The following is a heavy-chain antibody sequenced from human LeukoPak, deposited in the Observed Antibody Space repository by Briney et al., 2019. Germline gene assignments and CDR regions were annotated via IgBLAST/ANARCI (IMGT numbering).Heavy chain of an antibody. D-gene: IGHD3-16*01. CDR1: GFTFSNYA. J-gene: IGHJ4*02. Sequence: GGSLRLSCAASGFTFSNYAMSWVRQAPGKGLEWVSAISGSGSNTYYADSVKGRFTISRDNSKNTLYLQMNSLRAEDTAVYYCAKATYDYVWGTPLDYWGQGTLVTVSS. CDR2: ISGSGSNT. V-gene: IGHV3-23*01. CDR3: AKATYDYVWGTPLDY.